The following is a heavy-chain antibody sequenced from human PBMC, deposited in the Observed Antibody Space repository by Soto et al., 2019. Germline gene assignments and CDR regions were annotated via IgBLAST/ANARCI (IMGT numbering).Heavy chain of an antibody. CDR1: DFSVSTNY. Sequence: EVQLVESGGGLVQPGGSLRLSCAASDFSVSTNYMSWVRQAPGKGLEWVSLIYSDGSTYYADSVKGRFTISRHNSKNIMSLQMNSLRAEDTALYYCARGALGYCSSSSCYYAYWGQGTLVTVSS. CDR2: IYSDGST. V-gene: IGHV3-53*04. J-gene: IGHJ4*02. D-gene: IGHD2-2*01. CDR3: ARGALGYCSSSSCYYAY.